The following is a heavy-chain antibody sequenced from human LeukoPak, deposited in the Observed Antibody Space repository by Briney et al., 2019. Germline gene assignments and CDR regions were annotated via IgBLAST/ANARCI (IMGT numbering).Heavy chain of an antibody. CDR1: GFTFSSYA. D-gene: IGHD4-17*01. V-gene: IGHV3-23*01. CDR3: AKDPLTVTYYFDS. J-gene: IGHJ4*02. Sequence: GGSLRLSCAASGFTFSSYAMSWVRQAPGEGLEWVSVISASGDSTYYADSVKGRFAISRDNSKNTLYLQMNSLRAEDTAVYYCAKDPLTVTYYFDSWGQGTLVTVSS. CDR2: ISASGDST.